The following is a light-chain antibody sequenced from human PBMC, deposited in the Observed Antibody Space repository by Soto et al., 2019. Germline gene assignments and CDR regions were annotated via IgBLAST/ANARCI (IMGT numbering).Light chain of an antibody. CDR2: DVR. CDR3: SSYASSSTLG. Sequence: QSALTQPASVSGSPGQSITISCTGTSRDVGGYNSVSWYQQHPGKAPKLMIYDVRQRPSGVSNRFSGTKSGNTASLTISGLQAEDEADYYCSSYASSSTLGFGGGTKLTVL. J-gene: IGLJ2*01. CDR1: SRDVGGYNS. V-gene: IGLV2-14*01.